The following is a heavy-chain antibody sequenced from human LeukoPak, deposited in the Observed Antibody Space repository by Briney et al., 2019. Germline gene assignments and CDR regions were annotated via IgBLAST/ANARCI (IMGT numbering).Heavy chain of an antibody. Sequence: ASVKVSCKASGYTFTGYYMRWVRQAPGQGLGWMGWINPNSGGTNYAQKFQGRVTMTRDTSISTAYMELSRLRSDDTAVYYCAREYCSSTSCYSFGWFDPWGQGTLVTVSS. D-gene: IGHD2-2*01. J-gene: IGHJ5*02. CDR1: GYTFTGYY. V-gene: IGHV1-2*02. CDR2: INPNSGGT. CDR3: AREYCSSTSCYSFGWFDP.